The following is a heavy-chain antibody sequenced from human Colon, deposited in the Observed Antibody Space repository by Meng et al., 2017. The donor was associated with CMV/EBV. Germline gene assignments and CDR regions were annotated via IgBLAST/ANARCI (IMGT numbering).Heavy chain of an antibody. D-gene: IGHD5-24*01. Sequence: SLTCAVSGVSISHVNWWSWVRQPPGKGLEWIGEIYHSGTTRYNPSLKSRLTISMDRSKNQFFIRLTSVTAADTAVYYCAREDGVSGTWGQGTLVTVSS. CDR2: IYHSGTT. V-gene: IGHV4-4*02. J-gene: IGHJ5*02. CDR3: AREDGVSGT. CDR1: GVSISHVNW.